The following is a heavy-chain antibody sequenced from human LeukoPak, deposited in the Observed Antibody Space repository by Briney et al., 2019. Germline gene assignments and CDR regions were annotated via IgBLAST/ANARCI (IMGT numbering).Heavy chain of an antibody. CDR3: AKDRGPYCSGGSCYPLDFY. D-gene: IGHD2-15*01. Sequence: GGSLRLSCAASGFTFSSYAMSWVRQAPGKGLEWVSAISGSGGSTYYADSVKGRFTISRDNSKNTLYLQMNSLRAEDTAVYYCAKDRGPYCSGGSCYPLDFYWGQGTLVTVSS. J-gene: IGHJ4*02. CDR2: ISGSGGST. CDR1: GFTFSSYA. V-gene: IGHV3-23*01.